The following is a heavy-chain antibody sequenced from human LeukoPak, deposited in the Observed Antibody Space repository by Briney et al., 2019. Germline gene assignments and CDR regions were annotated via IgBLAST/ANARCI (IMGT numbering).Heavy chain of an antibody. Sequence: GGSPRLSCAASGFTVSSNYMSWVRQAPGKGLEWVSVIYSGGSTYYADSVKGRFTISRDNSKNTLYLQMNSLRAEDTAVYYCARDLGSEVFWSGRAGWFDPWGQGTLVTVSS. CDR1: GFTVSSNY. V-gene: IGHV3-66*01. CDR2: IYSGGST. CDR3: ARDLGSEVFWSGRAGWFDP. J-gene: IGHJ5*02. D-gene: IGHD3-3*01.